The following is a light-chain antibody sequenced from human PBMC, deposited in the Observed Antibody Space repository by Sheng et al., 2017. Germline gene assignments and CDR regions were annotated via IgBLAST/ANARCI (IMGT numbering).Light chain of an antibody. CDR1: QSILYSFNNKNP. J-gene: IGKJ5*01. CDR2: WAS. V-gene: IGKV4-1*01. Sequence: DIVMTQSPDSLAVSLGERATINCKSSQSILYSFNNKNPLAWYQQKPGHPPKLFIYWASVRESGVPDRFSGSGSATDFTLTISSLQAEDVAVYYCQQYHSSPVTFGQGTRLEIK. CDR3: QQYHSSPVT.